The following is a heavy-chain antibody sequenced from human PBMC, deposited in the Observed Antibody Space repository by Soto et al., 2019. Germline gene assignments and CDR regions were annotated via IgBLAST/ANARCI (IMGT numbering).Heavy chain of an antibody. J-gene: IGHJ4*02. CDR3: AGGQITMIRVTPYFDY. D-gene: IGHD3-22*01. V-gene: IGHV1-46*01. Sequence: QVQLVQSGADVRKPGASVKVSCKTSGYTFTDYYVHWVRQAPGQGLEWMGIVNPGGGSPTYAQKFQGRVSMIRETSTSTVFMELSSLRSEDTAVYYCAGGQITMIRVTPYFDYWGQGILVTVSS. CDR2: VNPGGGSP. CDR1: GYTFTDYY.